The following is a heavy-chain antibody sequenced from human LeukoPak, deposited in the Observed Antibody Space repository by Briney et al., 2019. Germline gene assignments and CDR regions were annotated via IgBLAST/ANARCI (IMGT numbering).Heavy chain of an antibody. CDR1: GFTFSSYS. Sequence: GGSLRLSCAASGFTFSSYSMNWVRQAPGKGLEWVSYVSSSSSTIYYADSVKGRFTISRDNAKNSLYLQMNSLRAEDTALYHCAGEKLSGGSYNFDYWGQGTLVTVSS. V-gene: IGHV3-48*04. J-gene: IGHJ4*02. D-gene: IGHD2-15*01. CDR3: AGEKLSGGSYNFDY. CDR2: VSSSSSTI.